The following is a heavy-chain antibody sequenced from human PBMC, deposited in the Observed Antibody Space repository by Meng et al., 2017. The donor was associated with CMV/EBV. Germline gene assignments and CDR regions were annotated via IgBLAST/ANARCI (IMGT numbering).Heavy chain of an antibody. CDR3: ARDGPGGGNYFLY. CDR1: GYTFTSYY. V-gene: IGHV1-46*01. J-gene: IGHJ4*02. D-gene: IGHD1-26*01. Sequence: ASVKVSCKASGYTFTSYYMHWVRQAPGQGLEWMGIINPSGGSTSYAQKFQGRVTMTRDTSTSTVAMELTSLTSEDTAVYYCARDGPGGGNYFLYWGQGTLVTVSS. CDR2: INPSGGST.